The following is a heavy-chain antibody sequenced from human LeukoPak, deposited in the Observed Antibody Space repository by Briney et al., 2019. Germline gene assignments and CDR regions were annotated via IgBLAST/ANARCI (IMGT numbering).Heavy chain of an antibody. CDR1: GISFSSYG. CDR3: ATDISTHYFGS. J-gene: IGHJ4*02. D-gene: IGHD3-9*01. V-gene: IGHV3-30*02. Sequence: GGSLRLSCAASGISFSSYGMHWVRQAPGKELEWVTFIWYDASNKYYAESVKGRFTISRDNSRNTLFLQMNSLRAEDTAIYYCATDISTHYFGSWGQGTLVTVSS. CDR2: IWYDASNK.